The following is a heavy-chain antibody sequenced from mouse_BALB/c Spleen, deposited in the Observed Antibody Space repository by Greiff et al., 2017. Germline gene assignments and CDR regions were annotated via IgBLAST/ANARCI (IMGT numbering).Heavy chain of an antibody. CDR1: GFSLTSYD. J-gene: IGHJ2*01. CDR2: IWTGGGT. CDR3: VSVLGRGYFDD. D-gene: IGHD4-1*01. V-gene: IGHV2-9-2*01. Sequence: QVQLQQSGPGLVAPSQSLSITCTVSGFSLTSYDISWIRQPPGKGLEWLGVIWTGGGTNYNSAFMSRLSISKDNSKSQVFLKMNSLQTDDTAIYYCVSVLGRGYFDDWGQGTTLTVSS.